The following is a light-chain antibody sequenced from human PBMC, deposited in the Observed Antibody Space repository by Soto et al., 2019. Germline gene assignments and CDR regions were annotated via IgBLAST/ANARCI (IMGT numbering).Light chain of an antibody. CDR1: QSVSSSF. CDR3: QHYDSLRWT. J-gene: IGKJ1*01. Sequence: EIVLTQSPGTLSLSPGERATLSCRASQSVSSSFLAWYQQRPGQAPRLLIYGASTRATGIPARFSGSGSGTEFSLTISRLEPEDFAVYYCQHYDSLRWTFGLGTKVDIK. CDR2: GAS. V-gene: IGKV3-20*01.